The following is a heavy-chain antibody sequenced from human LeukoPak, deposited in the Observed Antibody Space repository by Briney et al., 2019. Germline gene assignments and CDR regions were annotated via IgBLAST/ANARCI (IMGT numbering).Heavy chain of an antibody. CDR1: GFTFSSYW. D-gene: IGHD3-9*01. V-gene: IGHV3-7*01. J-gene: IGHJ6*03. Sequence: GGSLRLSCAASGFTFSSYWMSWVRQPPGKGPEWVANIKQDESEKYYVDSVKGRFTISRDNAKNSLYLQMNSLRAEDTAVYYCAREKFSTYYDILTAYYYYYMDVWGKGTTVTVSS. CDR3: AREKFSTYYDILTAYYYYYMDV. CDR2: IKQDESEK.